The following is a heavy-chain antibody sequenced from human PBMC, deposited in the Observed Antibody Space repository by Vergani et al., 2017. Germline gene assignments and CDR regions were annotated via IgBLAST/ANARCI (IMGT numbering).Heavy chain of an antibody. Sequence: EVQLVESGGGLVQPGGSLRLSCAASGFTFSSYDMHWVRQATGKGLEWVSAIGTAGDTYYPGSVKGRFTISRENAKNSLYLQMNSLRAGDTAVYYCARVRGRSGWATFDIWGQGTMVTVSS. CDR1: GFTFSSYD. CDR3: ARVRGRSGWATFDI. J-gene: IGHJ3*02. V-gene: IGHV3-13*01. CDR2: IGTAGDT. D-gene: IGHD6-19*01.